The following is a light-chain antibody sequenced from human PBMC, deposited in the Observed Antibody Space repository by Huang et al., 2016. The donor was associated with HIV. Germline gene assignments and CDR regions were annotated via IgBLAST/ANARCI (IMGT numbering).Light chain of an antibody. CDR2: DAS. Sequence: EVVLTQSPATLSLFPGERATLSCRASQSVGSYLAGYQQKPGQAPSLLIYDASTRATGIPDRFSGSGSGTDFTLTISSLEPEDFAVYYCLHRSNWLTFGGGTKVEIK. CDR1: QSVGSY. J-gene: IGKJ4*01. CDR3: LHRSNWLT. V-gene: IGKV3-11*01.